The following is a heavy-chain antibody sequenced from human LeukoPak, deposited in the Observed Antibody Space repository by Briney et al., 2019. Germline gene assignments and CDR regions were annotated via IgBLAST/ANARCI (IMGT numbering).Heavy chain of an antibody. CDR1: GFTLRSYE. D-gene: IGHD6-13*01. CDR2: ISSSSSYI. J-gene: IGHJ4*02. CDR3: ASLSSSFLVDY. Sequence: PGGSLRLSCAPSGFTLRSYEMNWVRQAPGKGLEWVSSISSSSSYIYYADSVKGRFTISRDNAKNSLYLQMNSLRAEDTAVYYCASLSSSFLVDYWGQGTLVTVSS. V-gene: IGHV3-21*01.